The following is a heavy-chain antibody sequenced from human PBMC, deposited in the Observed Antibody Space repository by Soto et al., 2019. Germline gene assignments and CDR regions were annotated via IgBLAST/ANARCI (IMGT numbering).Heavy chain of an antibody. CDR1: GFRFRTRA. CDR3: TTHEEGAPWAGGFDS. CDR2: IRPGGDST. D-gene: IGHD1-26*01. J-gene: IGHJ5*01. V-gene: IGHV3-23*01. Sequence: WGSLRLSCAASGFRFRTRAISWVRQALAKGLEWVASIRPGGDSTYYADSVKGRFAVSRDNSNVTLYLQMDSLRVEDTAIYYCTTHEEGAPWAGGFDSWGQGTLVAVSS.